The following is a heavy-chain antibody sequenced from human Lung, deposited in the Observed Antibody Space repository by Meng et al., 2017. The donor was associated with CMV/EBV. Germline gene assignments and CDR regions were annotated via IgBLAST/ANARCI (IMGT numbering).Heavy chain of an antibody. Sequence: SCTASGFLFRSFAMSWVRQAPGKGLEWVSAVTGRGDRTYHADSVEGRFTISRDNSKNTLYLQMHSLRSADTAVYYCAKDSPKYSNGWPRGNYFDFXGQGXLVTVS. CDR3: AKDSPKYSNGWPRGNYFDF. CDR1: GFLFRSFA. V-gene: IGHV3-23*01. CDR2: VTGRGDRT. J-gene: IGHJ4*02. D-gene: IGHD6-19*01.